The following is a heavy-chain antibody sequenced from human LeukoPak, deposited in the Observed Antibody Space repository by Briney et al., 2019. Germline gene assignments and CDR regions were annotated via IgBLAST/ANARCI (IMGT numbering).Heavy chain of an antibody. CDR2: ISGSGGST. V-gene: IGHV3-23*01. CDR3: AKGTYCSSTSCFPTGY. J-gene: IGHJ4*02. D-gene: IGHD2-2*01. Sequence: GGSLRLSCAASGFTFSSYAMSWVRQAPGKGLEWVSAISGSGGSTYYADSVKGRITISRDNSKNTLYLQMNSLRAEDTAVYYCAKGTYCSSTSCFPTGYWGQGTLVTVSS. CDR1: GFTFSSYA.